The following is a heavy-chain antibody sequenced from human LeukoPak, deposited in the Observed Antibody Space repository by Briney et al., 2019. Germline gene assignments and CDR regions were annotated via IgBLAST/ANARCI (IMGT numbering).Heavy chain of an antibody. CDR2: ISPSGGST. CDR3: ARKGALSWIGMFDY. J-gene: IGHJ4*02. Sequence: ASVKVSCKASGYTFTSYYMHWVRQAPGQGLEWMGIISPSGGSTSYAHKFQGRVTMTRDMSTSTLYMQLSSLRSEDTAVYYCARKGALSWIGMFDYWGQGTRVTVSS. D-gene: IGHD3-10*01. V-gene: IGHV1-46*01. CDR1: GYTFTSYY.